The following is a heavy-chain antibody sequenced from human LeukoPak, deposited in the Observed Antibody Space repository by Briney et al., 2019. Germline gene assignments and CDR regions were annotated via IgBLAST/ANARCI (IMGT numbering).Heavy chain of an antibody. J-gene: IGHJ4*02. CDR3: ARPHGYNYGAFDY. CDR1: GFTFSNYA. CDR2: ISDSGGRI. D-gene: IGHD5-18*01. Sequence: GGSLRLSCTASGFTFSNYAMSWVRQAPGKGLEWVSGISDSGGRIYYADSVKGRFTISRDNSKNTLYLQMSSLRVEDMAVYYCARPHGYNYGAFDYWGQGTLVTVSS. V-gene: IGHV3-23*01.